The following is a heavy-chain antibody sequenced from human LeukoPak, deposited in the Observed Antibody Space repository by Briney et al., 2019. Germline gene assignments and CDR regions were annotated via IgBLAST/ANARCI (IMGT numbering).Heavy chain of an antibody. CDR1: GFSFNKYA. Sequence: PGGSLRLSCVASGFSFNKYAMHWVRQAPDKGLEWVAVITYDGSNKLYADSVKGRFAVSRDNSKNTIYLQMNSPRTEDTAVYYCVRASYGDLLDYWGQGSLVTVSS. V-gene: IGHV3-30*09. D-gene: IGHD4-17*01. CDR2: ITYDGSNK. CDR3: VRASYGDLLDY. J-gene: IGHJ4*02.